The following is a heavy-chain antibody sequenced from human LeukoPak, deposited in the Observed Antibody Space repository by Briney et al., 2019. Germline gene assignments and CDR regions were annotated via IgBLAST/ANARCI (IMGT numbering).Heavy chain of an antibody. D-gene: IGHD6-6*01. V-gene: IGHV4-34*01. CDR2: INHSGST. CDR3: ARVEASSSSGPYGY. Sequence: SETLSLICAVYGGSFSGYYWSWIRQPPGKGLEWIGEINHSGSTNYNPSLKSRVTISVDTSKNQFSLKLSSVTAADTAVYYCARVEASSSSGPYGYWGQGTLVTVSS. CDR1: GGSFSGYY. J-gene: IGHJ4*02.